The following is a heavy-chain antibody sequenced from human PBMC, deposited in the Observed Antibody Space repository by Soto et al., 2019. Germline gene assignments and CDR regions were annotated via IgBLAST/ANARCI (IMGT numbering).Heavy chain of an antibody. CDR3: AKPATVTRN. Sequence: EVQLLESGGGLTQPGGSLRLSCTASGFTFTDYAMHWVRQVPGKGLEWVSGITGSGLTTYYSHFAKGRFTISRDNSKNTLFLQMNSLRNEDSAIYSCAKPATVTRNWGQGAQVTVAA. CDR1: GFTFTDYA. V-gene: IGHV3-23*01. J-gene: IGHJ4*02. CDR2: ITGSGLTT. D-gene: IGHD4-17*01.